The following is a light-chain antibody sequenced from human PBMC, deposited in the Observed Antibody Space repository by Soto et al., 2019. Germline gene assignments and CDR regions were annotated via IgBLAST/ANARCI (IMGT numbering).Light chain of an antibody. CDR2: GAS. J-gene: IGKJ1*01. CDR3: QHYNNWPPWT. CDR1: QSVSTN. V-gene: IGKV3-15*01. Sequence: EIVMTQSPATLSVSPGERATLSCRASQSVSTNLAWYQQKLGQAPRLLIYGASIRATGIPARFSGSGSGTEFTLTISSLQSEDFAVYYCQHYNNWPPWTFGQGTKVEIK.